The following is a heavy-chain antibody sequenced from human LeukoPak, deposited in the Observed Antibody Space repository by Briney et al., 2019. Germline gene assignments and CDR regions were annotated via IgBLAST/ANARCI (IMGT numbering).Heavy chain of an antibody. D-gene: IGHD3-10*01. V-gene: IGHV4-4*07. Sequence: SETLSLTCTVSSGSISNYDWSWIRQPAGKGLEWIGRIYTSGSTNYNPSLKSRVTISVDTSKNQFSLKLSSVTAADTAVYYCARGATMVRGVISSYLDYWGQGTLVTVSS. J-gene: IGHJ4*02. CDR2: IYTSGST. CDR1: SGSISNYD. CDR3: ARGATMVRGVISSYLDY.